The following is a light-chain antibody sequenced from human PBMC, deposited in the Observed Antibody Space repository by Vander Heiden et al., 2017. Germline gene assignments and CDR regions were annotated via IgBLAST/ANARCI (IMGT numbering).Light chain of an antibody. Sequence: SYELTQPPSMSVSPGQTASITCSGDKLGDKYACWYQQKPGQSPVLVIYQDTKRPSGIPERFYGSNSGATANLTISGTQAMDEAYYYCPAWDSSTVIFGGGTNLTVL. V-gene: IGLV3-1*01. CDR2: QDT. CDR3: PAWDSSTVI. CDR1: KLGDKY. J-gene: IGLJ2*01.